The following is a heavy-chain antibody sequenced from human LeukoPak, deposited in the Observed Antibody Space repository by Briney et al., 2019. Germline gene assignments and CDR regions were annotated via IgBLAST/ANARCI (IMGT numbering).Heavy chain of an antibody. CDR3: ARSIAAAGQSYYYYYMDV. CDR1: GYTFTSYA. CDR2: IIPIFGTA. D-gene: IGHD6-13*01. Sequence: GASVKVSCKASGYTFTSYAISWVRQAPGQGLEWMGGIIPIFGTANYAQKFQGRVTITTDESTSTAYMELSSLRSEDTAVYYCARSIAAAGQSYYYYYMDVWGKGTTVTVSS. J-gene: IGHJ6*03. V-gene: IGHV1-69*05.